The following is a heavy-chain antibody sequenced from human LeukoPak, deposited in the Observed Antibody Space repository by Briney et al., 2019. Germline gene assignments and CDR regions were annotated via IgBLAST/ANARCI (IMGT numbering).Heavy chain of an antibody. CDR3: AKLSGWTGWFFDY. Sequence: GGSQRLSCAASGFTFSSYAISWVRQAPGNGLEWVSAISKSGDSTYYADSVKGRFTISRDNSKNTIYLQMNSLRVEDTAVYYCAKLSGWTGWFFDYWGQGTVVTVSS. CDR1: GFTFSSYA. D-gene: IGHD6-19*01. V-gene: IGHV3-23*01. J-gene: IGHJ4*02. CDR2: ISKSGDST.